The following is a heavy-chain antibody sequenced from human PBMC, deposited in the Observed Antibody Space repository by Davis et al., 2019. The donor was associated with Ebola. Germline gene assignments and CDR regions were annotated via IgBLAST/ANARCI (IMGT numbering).Heavy chain of an antibody. D-gene: IGHD2-2*01. CDR2: ISGSSSTI. CDR3: ARSGPDICISTSCAHYYYYYGMDV. V-gene: IGHV3-48*01. Sequence: PGGSLRLSCAASGFTFSTYSMNWVRQAPGEGLEWVSYISGSSSTIYYADSVKGRFTISRDNAKNSLYLQMNSLRAEDTAVYYCARSGPDICISTSCAHYYYYYGMDVWGQGTTVTVSS. J-gene: IGHJ6*02. CDR1: GFTFSTYS.